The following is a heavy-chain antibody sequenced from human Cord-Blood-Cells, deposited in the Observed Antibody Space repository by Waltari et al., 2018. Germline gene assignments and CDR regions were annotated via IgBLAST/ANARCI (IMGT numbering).Heavy chain of an antibody. J-gene: IGHJ6*02. CDR3: ARSLAAGNRLGPYYYGMDV. CDR2: IGTAGDT. Sequence: EVQLVESGGGLVQPGGSLRLSCAASGFTFSSYDMHWVRQATGKGLEWVSAIGTAGDTYYPGSVKGRFTIARENANNSLYLQMNNLRAGETAVYYCARSLAAGNRLGPYYYGMDVGGQGTTVTVSS. V-gene: IGHV3-13*01. D-gene: IGHD6-13*01. CDR1: GFTFSSYD.